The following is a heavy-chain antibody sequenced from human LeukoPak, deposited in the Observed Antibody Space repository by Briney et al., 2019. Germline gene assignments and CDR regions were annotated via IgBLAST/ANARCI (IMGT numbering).Heavy chain of an antibody. CDR3: TKGGSSWPRWDY. CDR1: GFTFSSYA. D-gene: IGHD6-13*01. Sequence: GGFLRLSCAASGFTFSSYAMSWVRQAPGKGLEWVSTIGGSGGATYYADSVKGRFTISRDNSKNTLDLHMNGLRVEDTAVYYCTKGGSSWPRWDYWGQGALVTVSS. CDR2: IGGSGGAT. J-gene: IGHJ4*02. V-gene: IGHV3-23*01.